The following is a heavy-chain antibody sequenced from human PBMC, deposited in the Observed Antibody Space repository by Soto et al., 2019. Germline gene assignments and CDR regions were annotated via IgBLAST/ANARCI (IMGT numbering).Heavy chain of an antibody. J-gene: IGHJ5*02. D-gene: IGHD1-20*01. CDR3: AGEGDLSITGSSFDP. Sequence: SETLSLTCTVSGGSISSYYWSWIRQPPGKGLEWIGYIYYSGSTNYNPSLKSRVTISVETSKNQLSLRLSSVTAADTAVYCWAGEGDLSITGSSFDPWGQGTLVTVSS. CDR2: IYYSGST. CDR1: GGSISSYY. V-gene: IGHV4-59*01.